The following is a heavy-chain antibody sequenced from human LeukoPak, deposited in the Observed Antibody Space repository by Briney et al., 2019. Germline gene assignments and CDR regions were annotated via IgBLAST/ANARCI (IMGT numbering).Heavy chain of an antibody. V-gene: IGHV3-23*01. CDR2: IAGSGGGT. J-gene: IGHJ4*02. Sequence: GGSLRLSCAVSGITLSNYGMSWVRQAPGKGLEWVAGIAGSGGGTNYADSVKGRFTISRDNPKNTLYLQMNSLRAGDTAVYFCAKRGVVIRVFLVGFHKEAYYFDSWGQGALVTVSS. CDR3: AKRGVVIRVFLVGFHKEAYYFDS. CDR1: GITLSNYG. D-gene: IGHD3-10*01.